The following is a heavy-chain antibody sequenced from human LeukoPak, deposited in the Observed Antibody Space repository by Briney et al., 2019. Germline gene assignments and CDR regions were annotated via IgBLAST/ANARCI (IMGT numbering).Heavy chain of an antibody. V-gene: IGHV4-39*01. Sequence: SETLSLTCTVSGGSISSSSYYWGWIRQPPGKGLEWIGSIYYSGSTYYNPSLKSRVTISVDTSKNQFSLKLSSVTAADTAVYYCAGRSSSWYGRAFDIWGQGTMVTVSS. D-gene: IGHD6-13*01. CDR2: IYYSGST. CDR3: AGRSSSWYGRAFDI. CDR1: GGSISSSSYY. J-gene: IGHJ3*02.